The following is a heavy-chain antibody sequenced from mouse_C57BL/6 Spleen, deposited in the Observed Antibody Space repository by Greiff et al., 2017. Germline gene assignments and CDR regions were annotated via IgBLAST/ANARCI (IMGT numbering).Heavy chain of an antibody. V-gene: IGHV1-82*01. D-gene: IGHD1-1*01. CDR2: LYPGDGDT. CDR3: ARGGYYGSSYHYYAMDY. J-gene: IGHJ4*01. CDR1: GYAFSSSW. Sequence: VQLQQSGPELVKPGASVKISCKASGYAFSSSWLNWVKQRPGKGLEWIGRLYPGDGDTNYNGTFKGKATLTADKSSSTAYMQLSSLTSEDSAVYFCARGGYYGSSYHYYAMDYWGQGTSVTVSS.